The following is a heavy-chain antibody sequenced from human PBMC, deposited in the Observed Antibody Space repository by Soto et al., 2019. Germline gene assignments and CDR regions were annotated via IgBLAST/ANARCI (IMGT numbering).Heavy chain of an antibody. Sequence: ASVKVSCKASGYTFTSYAMHWVRQAPGQRLEWMGWINAGNGNTKYSQKFQGRVTITRDTSASTAYMELSSLRSEDTAVYYCASSIVVVPAKLYYMDVWGKGTTVTVSS. J-gene: IGHJ6*03. D-gene: IGHD2-2*01. CDR3: ASSIVVVPAKLYYMDV. V-gene: IGHV1-3*01. CDR2: INAGNGNT. CDR1: GYTFTSYA.